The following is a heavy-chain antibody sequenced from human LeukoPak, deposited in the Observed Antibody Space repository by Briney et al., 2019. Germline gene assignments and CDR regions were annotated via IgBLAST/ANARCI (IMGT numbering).Heavy chain of an antibody. CDR1: GFTFSSYS. CDR2: ISSSSSYI. J-gene: IGHJ4*02. D-gene: IGHD3-10*01. CDR3: ARYGTDITASYYFDY. V-gene: IGHV3-21*01. Sequence: GGSLRLSCAASGFTFSSYSMNWIRQAPGKGLEWVSSISSSSSYIYYADSVKGRFTISRDNAKNSLYLQMNSLRAEDTAVYYCARYGTDITASYYFDYWGQGTLVTVSS.